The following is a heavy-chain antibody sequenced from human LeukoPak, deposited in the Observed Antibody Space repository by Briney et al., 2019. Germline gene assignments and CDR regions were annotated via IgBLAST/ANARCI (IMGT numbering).Heavy chain of an antibody. J-gene: IGHJ4*02. D-gene: IGHD3-3*01. V-gene: IGHV3-7*01. CDR2: IKQDGSEK. Sequence: GGSLRLSCAASGFTFSSYAMSWVRQAPGKGLEWVANIKQDGSEKYYVDSVKGRFTISRDNAKNSLYLQMNSLRAEDTAVYYCARLRFLEWFHDDYWGQGTLVTISS. CDR3: ARLRFLEWFHDDY. CDR1: GFTFSSYA.